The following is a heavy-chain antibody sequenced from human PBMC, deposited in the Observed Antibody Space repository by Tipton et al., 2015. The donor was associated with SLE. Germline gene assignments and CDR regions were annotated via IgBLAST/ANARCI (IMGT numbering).Heavy chain of an antibody. Sequence: TLSFTCTVSGGSMSTYYWSWIRLPPGKGLEWIGYIYYSGGTSYNPSLNSRVTNSVDTSRNQFSLKLTSVTAADSAVYYCARYSLPNWHLDLWGRGTLVTVSS. J-gene: IGHJ2*01. CDR2: IYYSGGT. CDR3: ARYSLPNWHLDL. D-gene: IGHD2-15*01. V-gene: IGHV4-59*01. CDR1: GGSMSTYY.